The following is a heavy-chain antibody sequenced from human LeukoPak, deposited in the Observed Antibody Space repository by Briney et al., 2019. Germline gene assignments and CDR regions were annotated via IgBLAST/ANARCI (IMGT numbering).Heavy chain of an antibody. Sequence: PGGSLRLSCAASGFTFSSYGMHWVRQAPGKGLEWVAFIRYDGSNKYYADSVKGRFTISRDNSKNTLYLQMNSLRAEDTAVYYCAKDADYYGSGSYGYWGQGTLVTVSS. V-gene: IGHV3-30*02. D-gene: IGHD3-10*01. J-gene: IGHJ4*02. CDR2: IRYDGSNK. CDR1: GFTFSSYG. CDR3: AKDADYYGSGSYGY.